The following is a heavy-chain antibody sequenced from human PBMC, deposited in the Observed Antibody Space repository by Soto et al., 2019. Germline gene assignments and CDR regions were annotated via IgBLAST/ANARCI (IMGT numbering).Heavy chain of an antibody. CDR3: ARVVIVGATPYFDY. J-gene: IGHJ4*02. CDR2: IYYSGST. Sequence: SETLSLTCTVSGGSISSYYWSWIRQPPGKGLEWIGYIYYSGSTNYNPSLKSRVTISVDTSKNQFSLKLSSVTAADTAVYYCARVVIVGATPYFDYWGQGTLVTVSS. CDR1: GGSISSYY. D-gene: IGHD1-26*01. V-gene: IGHV4-59*01.